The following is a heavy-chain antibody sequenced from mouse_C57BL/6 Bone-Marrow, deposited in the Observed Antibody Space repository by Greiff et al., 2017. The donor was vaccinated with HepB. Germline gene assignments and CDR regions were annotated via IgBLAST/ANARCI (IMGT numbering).Heavy chain of an antibody. V-gene: IGHV1-4*01. Sequence: VKLQESGAELARPGASVKMSCKASGYTFTSYTMHWVKQRPGQGLEWIGYINPSSGYTKYNQKFKDKATLTADKSSSTAYMQLSSLTSEDSAVYYFAILWVFAYWGQGTLVTVSA. CDR3: AILWVFAY. J-gene: IGHJ3*01. CDR2: INPSSGYT. D-gene: IGHD6-2*01. CDR1: GYTFTSYT.